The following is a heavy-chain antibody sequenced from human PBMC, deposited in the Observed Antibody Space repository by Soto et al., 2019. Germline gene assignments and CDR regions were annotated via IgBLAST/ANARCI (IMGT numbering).Heavy chain of an antibody. V-gene: IGHV4-34*01. D-gene: IGHD3-3*01. CDR3: ATRITVFGLLIPPFDP. CDR1: GGSVNVYY. Sequence: SETLSLTCAVYGGSVNVYYWNWIRQPPGKGLEWIGEINHTGGTHYNPSLKSRVTMSVDTSKNQFSLRLSSVTAADTAIYYCATRITVFGLLIPPFDPWGQGTLVTVSS. J-gene: IGHJ5*02. CDR2: INHTGGT.